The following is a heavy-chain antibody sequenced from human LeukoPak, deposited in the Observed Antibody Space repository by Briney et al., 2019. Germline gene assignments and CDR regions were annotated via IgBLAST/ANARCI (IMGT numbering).Heavy chain of an antibody. CDR1: GNTFSNYH. CDR3: ARPLYCSNGICENWFDP. V-gene: IGHV1-8*01. CDR2: MDPKSGNT. J-gene: IGHJ5*02. D-gene: IGHD2-8*01. Sequence: ASVKVSCKASGNTFSNYHINWVRQAPGQGLEWMGWMDPKSGNTDYAQKFQGRVTMTRDTSISTAYMELSSLRSGDTAVYYCARPLYCSNGICENWFDPWGQGTLVTVSS.